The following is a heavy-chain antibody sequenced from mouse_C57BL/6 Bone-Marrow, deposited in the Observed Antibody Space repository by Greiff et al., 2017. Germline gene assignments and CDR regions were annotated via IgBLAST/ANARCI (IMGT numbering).Heavy chain of an antibody. CDR1: GYTFTSYW. D-gene: IGHD1-1*01. Sequence: VQLQQPGAELVKPGASVKMSCKASGYTFTSYWITWVKQRPGQGLEWIGDIYPGSGSTNYNEKFKSKATLTVDTSSSTAYMQLSSLTSEDSAVYYCARGVPYYYGSSCDYWGQGTTLTVSS. CDR2: IYPGSGST. CDR3: ARGVPYYYGSSCDY. J-gene: IGHJ2*01. V-gene: IGHV1-55*01.